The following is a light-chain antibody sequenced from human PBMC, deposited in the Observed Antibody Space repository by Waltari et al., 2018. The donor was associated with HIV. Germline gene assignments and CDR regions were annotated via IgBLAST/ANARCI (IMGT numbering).Light chain of an antibody. CDR2: SNN. Sequence: QSVLTQPPAASGNPGQRVIIPSSGSSLNIGSITGNSSQQLSATSPKLLSYSNNRRPAGVADRVSGSKSGTSASLAISGLQSEEEADYYCAAWDDSLNGHWVFGGGTKLTVL. CDR1: SLNIGSIT. J-gene: IGLJ3*02. V-gene: IGLV1-44*01. CDR3: AAWDDSLNGHWV.